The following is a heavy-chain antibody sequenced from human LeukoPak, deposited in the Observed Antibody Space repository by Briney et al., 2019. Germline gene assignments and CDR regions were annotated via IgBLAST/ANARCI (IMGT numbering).Heavy chain of an antibody. V-gene: IGHV3-7*01. CDR1: GFTFSNHW. D-gene: IGHD5-12*01. J-gene: IGHJ4*02. Sequence: GGSLRLSCAASGFTFSNHWMAWVRQTPGRGPEWVANMDEDGDVKSYAESVKGRFSVSRDNGRTSLYLQMNSLRAEDTAIYYCARHVPRGRSDFDCWGQGVLVTVS. CDR2: MDEDGDVK. CDR3: ARHVPRGRSDFDC.